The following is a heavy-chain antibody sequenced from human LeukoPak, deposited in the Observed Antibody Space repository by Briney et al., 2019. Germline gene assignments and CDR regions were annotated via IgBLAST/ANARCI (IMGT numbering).Heavy chain of an antibody. J-gene: IGHJ4*02. CDR3: ARGGVLLWFGELSHYYFDY. CDR2: ISYDGSNK. V-gene: IGHV3-30*04. Sequence: GRSLRLSCAASGFTFSSYAMHWVRQAPGEGLEWVAVISYDGSNKYYADSVKGRFTISRDNSKNTLYLQMNSLRAEDTAVYYCARGGVLLWFGELSHYYFDYWGQGTLVTVSS. CDR1: GFTFSSYA. D-gene: IGHD3-10*01.